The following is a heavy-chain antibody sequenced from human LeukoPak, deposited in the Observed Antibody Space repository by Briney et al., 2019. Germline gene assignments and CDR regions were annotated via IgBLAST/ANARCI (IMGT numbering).Heavy chain of an antibody. Sequence: SQTLSLTCTVSGGSISSGGHSWSWIRQPPGKGLEWIGYIYHSGSGSTYYNPSLKSRVTISIDKSKNQFSLKLDSVTAADTAVYYCARLGAGPTYYDFWSGYSSFYFDYWGQGTLVTVSS. CDR1: GGSISSGGHS. CDR3: ARLGAGPTYYDFWSGYSSFYFDY. V-gene: IGHV4-30-2*01. CDR2: IYHSGSGST. J-gene: IGHJ4*02. D-gene: IGHD3-3*01.